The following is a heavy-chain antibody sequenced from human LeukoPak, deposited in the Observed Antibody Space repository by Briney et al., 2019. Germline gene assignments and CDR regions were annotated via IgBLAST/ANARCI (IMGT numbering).Heavy chain of an antibody. J-gene: IGHJ6*03. D-gene: IGHD2-15*01. V-gene: IGHV4-34*01. CDR2: INHSGST. CDR3: ARGYCSGGSCYSYYYYNYMDV. Sequence: SETLSLTCAVYGGSFSGYYWTWNRQPPGKGLEWIGEINHSGSTNYNPSLKSRVTISVDTSKNQFPLKLSSVTAADTAVYYCARGYCSGGSCYSYYYYNYMDVWGKGTTVTVSS. CDR1: GGSFSGYY.